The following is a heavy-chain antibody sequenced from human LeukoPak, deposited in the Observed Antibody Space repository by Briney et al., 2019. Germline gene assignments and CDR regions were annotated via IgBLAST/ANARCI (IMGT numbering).Heavy chain of an antibody. D-gene: IGHD3-10*01. Sequence: GGSLRLSCTASGFTFGDYAMSWVRQAPGQGLEWVGFIRSKAYGGTTEYAASVKGRFTISRDDSKSIAYLQMNSLKTEDTAVYYCTRQYVLLWFGELLGGMDVWGKGTTVTVSS. CDR1: GFTFGDYA. V-gene: IGHV3-49*04. CDR3: TRQYVLLWFGELLGGMDV. J-gene: IGHJ6*04. CDR2: IRSKAYGGTT.